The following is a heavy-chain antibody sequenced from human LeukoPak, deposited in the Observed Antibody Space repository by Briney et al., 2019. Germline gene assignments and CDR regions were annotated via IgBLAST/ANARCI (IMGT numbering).Heavy chain of an antibody. J-gene: IGHJ4*02. Sequence: PGRSLRLSCAASGFTFSSYGMHWVRQAPGKGLEWVALISFDGGKKYYADPVKGRFAISRDNSKNTLYLQINSLRAEDTAVYYCARARNDYDTSSFSALDYWGQGTLVTVSS. CDR2: ISFDGGKK. V-gene: IGHV3-30*03. CDR3: ARARNDYDTSSFSALDY. D-gene: IGHD3-22*01. CDR1: GFTFSSYG.